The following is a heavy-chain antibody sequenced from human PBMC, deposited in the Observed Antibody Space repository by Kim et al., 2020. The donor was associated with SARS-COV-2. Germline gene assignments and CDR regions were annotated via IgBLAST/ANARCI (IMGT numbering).Heavy chain of an antibody. CDR3: ARGGSAFDS. J-gene: IGHJ3*02. D-gene: IGHD2-15*01. Sequence: TTNYNPPLQSRVTISVDTSKNQFSLKLCSVTAADTAVYYCARGGSAFDSWGQGTMVTVSS. CDR2: TT. V-gene: IGHV4-59*09.